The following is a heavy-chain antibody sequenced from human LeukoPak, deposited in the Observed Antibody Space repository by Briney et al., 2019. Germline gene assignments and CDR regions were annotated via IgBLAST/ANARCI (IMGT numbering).Heavy chain of an antibody. CDR1: GFTFSSYG. CDR3: ARDRIDYGDLPADY. Sequence: GRSLRLSCAASGFTFSSYGMHWVRQAPGKGLEWVSSISSSSSYIYYADSVKGRFTISRDNAKNSLYLQMNSLRAEDTAVYYCARDRIDYGDLPADYWGQGTLVTVSS. D-gene: IGHD4-17*01. V-gene: IGHV3-21*01. J-gene: IGHJ4*02. CDR2: ISSSSSYI.